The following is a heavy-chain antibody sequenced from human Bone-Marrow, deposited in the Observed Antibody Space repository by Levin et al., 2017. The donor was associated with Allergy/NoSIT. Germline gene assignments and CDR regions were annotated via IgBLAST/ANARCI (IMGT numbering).Heavy chain of an antibody. D-gene: IGHD6-19*01. J-gene: IGHJ6*02. V-gene: IGHV3-30*04. Sequence: PGESLKISCAASGFRFSNYAMHWVRQAPGKGLEWVAFISDDGNKKHYADSVKGRITISRDNSKNTVHVQMNSLRAEDTAVYYCARDGCLEGISVEKYGMDVWGQGTTVTVSS. CDR3: ARDGCLEGISVEKYGMDV. CDR1: GFRFSNYA. CDR2: ISDDGNKK.